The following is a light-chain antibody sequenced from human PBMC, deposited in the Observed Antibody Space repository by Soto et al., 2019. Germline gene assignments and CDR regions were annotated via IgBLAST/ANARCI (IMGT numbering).Light chain of an antibody. V-gene: IGKV3-15*01. Sequence: DIVMTQSPATLSVSPGDRATLSCRASPSADTFLAWYQQKPGQAPRLLMYDVSTRAAGVPARFSGSGSGTEFTLTISGLQSDDFAVYYCQQYNHWPPLTFGGGTKVEMK. CDR3: QQYNHWPPLT. CDR1: PSADTF. J-gene: IGKJ4*01. CDR2: DVS.